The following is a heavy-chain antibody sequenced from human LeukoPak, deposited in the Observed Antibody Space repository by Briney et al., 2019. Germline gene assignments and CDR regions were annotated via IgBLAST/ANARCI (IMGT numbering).Heavy chain of an antibody. D-gene: IGHD3-22*01. CDR1: GGSISSSSYY. CDR2: IYHSGST. V-gene: IGHV4-39*01. CDR3: AIRGYYYDRSGAYDI. J-gene: IGHJ3*02. Sequence: SETLSLTCTVSGGSISSSSYYWGWIRQPPGKGLEWIGSIYHSGSTYYNPSLKSRVTISVDTSKNQFSLKLSSVTAADTAVYYCAIRGYYYDRSGAYDIWGQGTMVTVSS.